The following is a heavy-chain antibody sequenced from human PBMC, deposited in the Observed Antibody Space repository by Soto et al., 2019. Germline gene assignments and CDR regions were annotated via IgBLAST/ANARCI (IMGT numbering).Heavy chain of an antibody. V-gene: IGHV3-48*02. Sequence: GGSLRLSCAVSGFTFSAYSMNWVRQAPGKGLEWVSYISSSSSTIDYADSVKGRFTISRDNAKNSVYLQMNSLRDDDTAVYYCARDKGPYHVVVVNEEYYLDHWGQGTLVTVSS. CDR3: ARDKGPYHVVVVNEEYYLDH. J-gene: IGHJ4*02. D-gene: IGHD2-21*01. CDR2: ISSSSSTI. CDR1: GFTFSAYS.